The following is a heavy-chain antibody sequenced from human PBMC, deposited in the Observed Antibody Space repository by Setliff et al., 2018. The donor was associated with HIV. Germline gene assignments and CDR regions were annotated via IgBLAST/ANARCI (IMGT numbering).Heavy chain of an antibody. CDR3: ARLGRAIDDGGSSLRLDF. CDR1: GGSFSDYY. V-gene: IGHV4-39*01. J-gene: IGHJ4*02. D-gene: IGHD2-21*01. CDR2: IYYSGST. Sequence: PSETLSLTCAVHGGSFSDYYWGWIRQPPGKGLEWIGSIYYSGSTYYNPSLKSRVTISVDTSKNQFSLKLSSVTAADTATYFCARLGRAIDDGGSSLRLDFWGQGMLVTVSS.